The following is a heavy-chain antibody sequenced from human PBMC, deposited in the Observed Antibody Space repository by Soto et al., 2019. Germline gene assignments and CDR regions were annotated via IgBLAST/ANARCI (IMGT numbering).Heavy chain of an antibody. J-gene: IGHJ4*02. D-gene: IGHD4-17*01. CDR3: AREGIYGDNFDY. CDR1: GFIFSSYE. CDR2: ISTGGSTI. Sequence: PGGSLRLSCAASGFIFSSYEMNWVRQAPGKGLEWISYISTGGSTIYYADSVKGRFTISRDNAKNSLYLQMNSLRAEDTAVYYCAREGIYGDNFDYWVQGTLVTVSS. V-gene: IGHV3-48*03.